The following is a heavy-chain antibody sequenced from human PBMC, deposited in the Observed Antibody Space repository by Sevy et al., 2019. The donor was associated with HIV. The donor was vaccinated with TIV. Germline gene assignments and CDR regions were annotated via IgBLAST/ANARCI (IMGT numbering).Heavy chain of an antibody. CDR2: ISSSSIYI. CDR1: GFTFNTYN. V-gene: IGHV3-21*01. J-gene: IGHJ4*02. D-gene: IGHD3-22*01. CDR3: AKDLLGDYYDSSGVLDY. Sequence: GGSLRLSCTASGFTFNTYNMNWVRQAPGKGLEWVSSISSSSIYIYYADSVKGRFTISRDNSKNTVYLQMNSLGPEDAAVYYCAKDLLGDYYDSSGVLDYWGQGTLVTVSS.